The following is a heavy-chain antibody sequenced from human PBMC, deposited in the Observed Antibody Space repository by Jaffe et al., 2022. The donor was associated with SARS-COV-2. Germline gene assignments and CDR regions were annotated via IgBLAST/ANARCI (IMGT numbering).Heavy chain of an antibody. CDR3: AGETYTVRVGY. D-gene: IGHD4-17*01. CDR2: ISSSGSTI. Sequence: EVQLVESGGGLVQPGGSLRLSCAASGFTFSSYEMNWVRQAPGKGLEWVSYISSSGSTIYYADSVKGRFTISRDNAKNSLYLQMNSLRAEDTAVYYCAGETYTVRVGYWGQGTLVTVSS. J-gene: IGHJ4*02. V-gene: IGHV3-48*03. CDR1: GFTFSSYE.